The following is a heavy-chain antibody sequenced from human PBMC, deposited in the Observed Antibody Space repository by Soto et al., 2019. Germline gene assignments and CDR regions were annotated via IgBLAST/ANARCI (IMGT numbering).Heavy chain of an antibody. D-gene: IGHD3-9*01. CDR2: IYWDDDK. CDR1: GFSLTTTGVG. Sequence: QITLKESGPTLVKPTQTLTLTCTVSGFSLTTTGVGVGWIRQPPGKALEWLALIYWDDDKRYSPSLKNRLTITNDIYKIQVVLTMTNMDPVDTATYYCARSLGVYYDILTGYQANWFDPWGQGTLVTVSS. J-gene: IGHJ5*02. V-gene: IGHV2-5*02. CDR3: ARSLGVYYDILTGYQANWFDP.